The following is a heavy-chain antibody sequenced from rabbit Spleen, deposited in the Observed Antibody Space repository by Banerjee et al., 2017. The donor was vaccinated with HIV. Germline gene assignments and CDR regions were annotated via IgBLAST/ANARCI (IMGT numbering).Heavy chain of an antibody. Sequence: EESGGDLVKPEGSLTLTCTASGFSFSSSYWICWVRQAPGKGLEWIGCVGAGDGRTYYASWAKGRFTISKTSSTTVTLQMTSLTAADTATYFCVREVYHILGLWGQGTLVTVS. CDR2: VGAGDGRT. CDR1: GFSFSSSYW. CDR3: VREVYHILGL. J-gene: IGHJ3*01. D-gene: IGHD1-1*01. V-gene: IGHV1S45*01.